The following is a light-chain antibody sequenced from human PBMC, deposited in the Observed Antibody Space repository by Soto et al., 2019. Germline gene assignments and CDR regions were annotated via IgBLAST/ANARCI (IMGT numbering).Light chain of an antibody. CDR3: GSWDSSLSAYV. Sequence: QSALTQPPSVSAAPGQRVTISCSGSSSNIGGNSVSWYQQLPGTAPKLLIYDDDKRPSEITDRFSGSKSRPSATLGFTGFQTGNEADYDCGSWDSSLSAYVFGTGTKVT. J-gene: IGLJ1*01. CDR1: SSNIGGNS. CDR2: DDD. V-gene: IGLV1-51*01.